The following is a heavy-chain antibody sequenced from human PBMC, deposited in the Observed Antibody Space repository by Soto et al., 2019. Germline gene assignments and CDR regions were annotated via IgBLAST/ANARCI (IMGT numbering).Heavy chain of an antibody. V-gene: IGHV3-30-3*01. J-gene: IGHJ4*02. CDR1: GFTFSSYA. D-gene: IGHD6-19*01. CDR3: ARDNLIAVAGAFDY. Sequence: QVQLVESGGGVVQPGRSLRLSCAASGFTFSSYAMHWVRQAPGKGLEWVAVISYDGSNKYYADSVKGRFTISRDNSKNTLYLQINSLRAEDTAVYYCARDNLIAVAGAFDYWGQGTLVTVSS. CDR2: ISYDGSNK.